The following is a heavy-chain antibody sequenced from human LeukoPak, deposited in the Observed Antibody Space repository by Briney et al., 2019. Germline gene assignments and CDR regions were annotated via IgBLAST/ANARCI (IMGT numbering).Heavy chain of an antibody. Sequence: GGSLSLSCAASGFTFSSYAMSWVRQAPGKGLEWVSDISGRGGNTHYADSVKGRFTISRDNSKNTLYLEMSSLRAEDTAVYYCYCSGGSRLGDWGQGTLVTVSS. CDR2: ISGRGGNT. V-gene: IGHV3-23*01. D-gene: IGHD2-15*01. J-gene: IGHJ4*02. CDR1: GFTFSSYA. CDR3: YCSGGSRLGD.